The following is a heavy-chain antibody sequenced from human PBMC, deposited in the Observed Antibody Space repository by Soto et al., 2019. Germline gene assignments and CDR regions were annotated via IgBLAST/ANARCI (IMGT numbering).Heavy chain of an antibody. Sequence: VGLQRRSCAAAECDFISYGVRWVRQAPGKGLVWVAGVRSDGTTATYADSVRGRFTISRDNAKNTLYLQMNSLSAEDTAVYYCASLFASTYSPRPFDFWGQGTQVTLSS. J-gene: IGHJ4*02. D-gene: IGHD2-15*01. V-gene: IGHV3-74*01. CDR2: VRSDGTTA. CDR1: ECDFISYG. CDR3: ASLFASTYSPRPFDF.